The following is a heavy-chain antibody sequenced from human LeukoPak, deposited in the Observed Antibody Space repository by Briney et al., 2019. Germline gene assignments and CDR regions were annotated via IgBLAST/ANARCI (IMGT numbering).Heavy chain of an antibody. CDR1: GFTFSSYG. J-gene: IGHJ4*02. V-gene: IGHV3-33*01. D-gene: IGHD5-12*01. CDR3: ARDHYGGYAYSDY. CDR2: IWYDGTNK. Sequence: PGGSLRLSCVASGFTFSSYGMHWVRQAPGKGLEWVAVIWYDGTNKYYADSMKGRFTISRDNSKNTLYLQMNSLRAEDTAVYYCARDHYGGYAYSDYWGQGALVIVSS.